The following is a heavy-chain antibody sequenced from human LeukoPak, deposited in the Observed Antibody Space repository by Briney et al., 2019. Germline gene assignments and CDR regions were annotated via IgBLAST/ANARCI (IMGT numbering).Heavy chain of an antibody. CDR3: AKDSTVTYDY. V-gene: IGHV3-23*01. Sequence: TGGSLRLPCAASGFTFSSYAMSWVRQAPGKGLEWVSAISGSGGSTYYADSVKGRFTTSRDNSKNTLYLQINSLRAEDTAVYYCAKDSTVTYDYWGQGTLVTVSS. D-gene: IGHD4-17*01. CDR2: ISGSGGST. J-gene: IGHJ4*02. CDR1: GFTFSSYA.